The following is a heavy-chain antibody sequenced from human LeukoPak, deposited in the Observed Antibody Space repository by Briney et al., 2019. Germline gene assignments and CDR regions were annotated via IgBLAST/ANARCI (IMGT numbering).Heavy chain of an antibody. Sequence: SETLSLTCTVSGGSISTYYWSWIRQPPGQGLEWLAYISHSGSTNFNPSLKSRVTISVDTSTNQFSLKLSSVTAADTAVYYCARESDYYDSSGYFDYWGQGTLVTVSS. CDR3: ARESDYYDSSGYFDY. V-gene: IGHV4-59*01. CDR1: GGSISTYY. D-gene: IGHD3-22*01. CDR2: ISHSGST. J-gene: IGHJ4*02.